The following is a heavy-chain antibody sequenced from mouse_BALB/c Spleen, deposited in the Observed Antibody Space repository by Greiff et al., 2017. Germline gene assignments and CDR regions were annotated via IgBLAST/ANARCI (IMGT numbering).Heavy chain of an antibody. CDR2: IRSKSNNYAT. CDR1: GFTFNTYA. Sequence: EVQLVESGGGLVQPKGSLKLSCAASGFTFNTYAMNWVRQAPGKGLEWVARIRSKSNNYATYYADSVKDRFTISSDDSQSMLYLQMNNLKTEDTAMYYCVSEMYYYGPFAYWGQGTLVTVSA. D-gene: IGHD1-1*01. CDR3: VSEMYYYGPFAY. J-gene: IGHJ3*01. V-gene: IGHV10-1*02.